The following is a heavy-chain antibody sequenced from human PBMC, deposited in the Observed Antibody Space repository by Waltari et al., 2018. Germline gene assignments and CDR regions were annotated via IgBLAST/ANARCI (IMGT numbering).Heavy chain of an antibody. CDR3: ARKRIFGDNWFDP. D-gene: IGHD3-3*01. CDR1: GYTFTSYD. Sequence: QVQLVQSGSELKKPGASVKVSCKASGYTFTSYDINWVRQATGQGLEWMGWMNPNSGNTGYAQKFQGRVTITRNTSISTAYMELSSLRSEDTAVYYCARKRIFGDNWFDPWGQGTLVTVSS. J-gene: IGHJ5*02. CDR2: MNPNSGNT. V-gene: IGHV1-8*03.